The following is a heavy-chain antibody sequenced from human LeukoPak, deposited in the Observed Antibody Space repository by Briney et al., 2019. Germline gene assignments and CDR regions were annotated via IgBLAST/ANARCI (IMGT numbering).Heavy chain of an antibody. Sequence: GGSLRLSCAASGFTFSSYAMSWVPQAPGKGLEWVSAISGSGGSTYYADSVKGRFTISRDNSKNTLYLQMNSLRAEDTAVYYCAKDLLRYFDSLDYWGQGTPVTVSS. J-gene: IGHJ4*02. CDR2: ISGSGGST. CDR1: GFTFSSYA. D-gene: IGHD3-9*01. CDR3: AKDLLRYFDSLDY. V-gene: IGHV3-23*01.